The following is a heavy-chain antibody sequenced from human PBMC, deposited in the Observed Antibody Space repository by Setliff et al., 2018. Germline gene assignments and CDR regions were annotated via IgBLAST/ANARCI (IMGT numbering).Heavy chain of an antibody. CDR3: ARGWEYYDYVWGSYRSLAFDY. CDR2: INHSGST. J-gene: IGHJ4*02. CDR1: GGPFSGYY. Sequence: NPSETLSLTCAVYGGPFSGYYWSWIRQPPGKGLEWIGEINHSGSTNYNPSLKSRVTISVDTSKNQFSLKLSSVTAADTAVYYCARGWEYYDYVWGSYRSLAFDYWGQGTQVTV. D-gene: IGHD3-16*02. V-gene: IGHV4-34*01.